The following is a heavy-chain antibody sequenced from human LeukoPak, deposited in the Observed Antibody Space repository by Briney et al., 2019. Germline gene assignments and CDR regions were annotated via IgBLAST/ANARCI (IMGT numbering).Heavy chain of an antibody. CDR3: ATSPYCSSTSCSGGYYYYYGMDV. D-gene: IGHD2-2*01. J-gene: IGHJ6*02. CDR1: GYTFTSYY. V-gene: IGHV1-69*02. CDR2: IIPILGIA. Sequence: GASVKVSCKASGYTFTSYYKHWVRQAPGQGLEWMGRIIPILGIANYAQKFQGRVTITADKSTSTAYMELSSLRSEDTAVYYCATSPYCSSTSCSGGYYYYYGMDVWGQGTTVTVSS.